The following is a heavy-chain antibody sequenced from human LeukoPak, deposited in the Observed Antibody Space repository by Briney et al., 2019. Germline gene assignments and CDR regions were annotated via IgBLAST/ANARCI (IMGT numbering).Heavy chain of an antibody. CDR1: GYTXTSYY. J-gene: IGHJ4*02. V-gene: IGHV1-46*01. CDR2: INPSGGST. D-gene: IGHD1-20*01. CDR3: ARELTGSNDFDY. Sequence: ASVKVSCKASGYTXTSYYMHWVRQAPGQGLEWMGIINPSGGSTSYAQKFQGRVTMTRDTTTSTVYMELSSLRSEDTPVYYCARELTGSNDFDYWGQGTLVTVSS.